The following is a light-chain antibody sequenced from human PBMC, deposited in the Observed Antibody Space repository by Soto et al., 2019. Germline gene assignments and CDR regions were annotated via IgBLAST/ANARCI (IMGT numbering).Light chain of an antibody. CDR2: DVS. CDR3: QQFRT. J-gene: IGKJ1*01. Sequence: DIQMTQSPSTLSASVGDSVTVTCRASQSFSGWLAWYQQKPGKAPKLLIYDVSTLESGVPSRFSGGGSGTEFTLTISSLQPDDVATYYCQQFRTVGPGTKVDIK. CDR1: QSFSGW. V-gene: IGKV1-5*01.